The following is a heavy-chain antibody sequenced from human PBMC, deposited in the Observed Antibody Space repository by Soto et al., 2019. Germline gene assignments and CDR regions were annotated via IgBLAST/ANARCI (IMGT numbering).Heavy chain of an antibody. Sequence: VGSLRLSCSGSGFSINTYWMNWIRQTPGKGLEWVANINPEGNAKTYVDPVKGRFFVSRDNTRNSLDLQMTSLRVEDSAIYFCAAWDISNIWGQGILVTVSS. CDR2: INPEGNAK. V-gene: IGHV3-7*01. J-gene: IGHJ4*02. D-gene: IGHD2-15*01. CDR3: AAWDISNI. CDR1: GFSINTYW.